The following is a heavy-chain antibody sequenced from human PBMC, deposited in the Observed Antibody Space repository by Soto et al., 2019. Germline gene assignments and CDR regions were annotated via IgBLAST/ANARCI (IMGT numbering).Heavy chain of an antibody. V-gene: IGHV5-10-1*01. Sequence: PGESLKISCKGSGYSFTSYWISWVRQMPGKGLEWMGRIDPSDSYTNYSPSFQGHVTISADKSISTAYLQWSSLKASDSAMYLCARHYYYDRCYYYPTNTQLHPDSWRHGMLVTV. CDR1: GYSFTSYW. CDR3: ARHYYYDRCYYYPTNTQLHPDS. D-gene: IGHD3-22*01. CDR2: IDPSDSYT. J-gene: IGHJ5*01.